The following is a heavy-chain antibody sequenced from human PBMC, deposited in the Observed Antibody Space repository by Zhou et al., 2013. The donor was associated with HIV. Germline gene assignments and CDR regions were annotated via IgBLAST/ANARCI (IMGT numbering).Heavy chain of an antibody. CDR1: GDTFSSYA. J-gene: IGHJ3*02. Sequence: QVQLVQSGAEVKKPGSSVKVSCKASGDTFSSYAISWVRQAPGQGLEWMGGIIPIVGTGNYAQKFQGRGTITADEATSTAYMELRSLRAEDTAVYYCARVEISTMVRGVIIRGAFDIWGQGTMVTVSS. D-gene: IGHD3-10*01. V-gene: IGHV1-69*12. CDR3: ARVEISTMVRGVIIRGAFDI. CDR2: IIPIVGTG.